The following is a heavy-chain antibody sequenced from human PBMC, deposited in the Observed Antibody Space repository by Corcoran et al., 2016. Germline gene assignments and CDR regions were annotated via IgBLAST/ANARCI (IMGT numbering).Heavy chain of an antibody. Sequence: QVQLVQSGAEVKKTGASVKVSCKASGYTFTTYGLSWVRQAPGQGLEWMGWISAYNGNTNYAQKLQDRVTMTRDTSTSTVYMELRSLTSDDTAVYYCAREAEDANVVYFKHWGQGTLVTVSS. J-gene: IGHJ1*01. V-gene: IGHV1-18*01. D-gene: IGHD2-8*01. CDR1: GYTFTTYG. CDR2: ISAYNGNT. CDR3: AREAEDANVVYFKH.